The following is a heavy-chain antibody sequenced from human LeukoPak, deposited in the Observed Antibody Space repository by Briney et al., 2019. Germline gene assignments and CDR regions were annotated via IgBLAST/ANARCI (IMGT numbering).Heavy chain of an antibody. CDR3: AKVAHYYGSGSYYEYYFDF. Sequence: GGSLRLSCAASGFTFSSYWMHWVRQAPGKGLEWVSAISGSGGSTYYADSVKGRFTISRDNSKNTLYLQMNTLRAEDTAVYYCAKVAHYYGSGSYYEYYFDFWGQGTLVTVSS. J-gene: IGHJ4*02. CDR2: ISGSGGST. D-gene: IGHD3-10*01. V-gene: IGHV3-23*01. CDR1: GFTFSSYW.